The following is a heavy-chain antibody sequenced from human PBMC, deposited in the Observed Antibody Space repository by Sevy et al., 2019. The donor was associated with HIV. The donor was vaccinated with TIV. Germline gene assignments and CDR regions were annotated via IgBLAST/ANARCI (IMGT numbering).Heavy chain of an antibody. V-gene: IGHV4-59*01. D-gene: IGHD5-12*01. Sequence: SETLSLTCTVSGDSISNYYWSWIRQPPEKGLEWIGYIYYSGFTNYNPSLKSRVTISVDTSKNQFSLKLSSVTAADTAVYYCARGIVAYYFDYWGQGTLVTVSS. CDR1: GDSISNYY. CDR2: IYYSGFT. J-gene: IGHJ4*02. CDR3: ARGIVAYYFDY.